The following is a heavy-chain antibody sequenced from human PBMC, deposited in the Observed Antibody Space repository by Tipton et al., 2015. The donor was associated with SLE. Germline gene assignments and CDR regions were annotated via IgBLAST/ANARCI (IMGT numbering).Heavy chain of an antibody. CDR3: VREYQGSFYVNGAFDV. CDR1: GFTFSNNW. V-gene: IGHV3-7*01. J-gene: IGHJ3*01. D-gene: IGHD1-26*01. CDR2: IREDGREK. Sequence: SLRLSCAVSGFTFSNNWMAWVRQAPGKGLEWVAHIREDGREKFCADSVRGRFALSRDNAKNSLSLHMNNLRAEDTAVYYCVREYQGSFYVNGAFDVWGQGTVVTVSS.